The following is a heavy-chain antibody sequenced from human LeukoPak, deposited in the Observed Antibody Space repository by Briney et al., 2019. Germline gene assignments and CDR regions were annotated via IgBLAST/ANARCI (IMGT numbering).Heavy chain of an antibody. V-gene: IGHV3-7*01. J-gene: IGHJ5*02. CDR1: GFTFSTYW. Sequence: GGSLRLSCAASGFTFSTYWMSWVRQAPGKGLEWVANIKQDGSEKYYVDSVKGRFTISRDNAKNSLYLQVNSLRIEDTAVYYCAREGYSSPVNHWGQGTLVTVSS. CDR3: AREGYSSPVNH. CDR2: IKQDGSEK. D-gene: IGHD6-19*01.